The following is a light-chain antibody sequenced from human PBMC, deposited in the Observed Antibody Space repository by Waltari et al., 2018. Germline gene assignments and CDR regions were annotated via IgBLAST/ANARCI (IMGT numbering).Light chain of an antibody. V-gene: IGKV3-11*01. Sequence: EIVLTQSPATLSLSPGERATLTCSTSQSVNSYLAWYQHKPGQAPRLLIYDASNRATGIPARFSGSGSGTDFTLTISSLEPDDFALYYCQQRFTWPSITFGQGTRLEIK. CDR2: DAS. CDR3: QQRFTWPSIT. J-gene: IGKJ5*01. CDR1: QSVNSY.